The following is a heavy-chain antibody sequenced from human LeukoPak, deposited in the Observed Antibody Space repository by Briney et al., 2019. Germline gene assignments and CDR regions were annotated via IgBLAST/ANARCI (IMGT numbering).Heavy chain of an antibody. CDR1: GFTFSDYW. V-gene: IGHV3-74*01. Sequence: PGGSLRLSCAASGFTFSDYWMHCVRQAPGKGLVWVSRIDTDGSSATYADSVKGRFTISRDNAKNTVYLQMNSLRVEDTGVYSCASALTTVTPHFHYWGQGTLVTVSS. D-gene: IGHD4-17*01. J-gene: IGHJ4*02. CDR2: IDTDGSSA. CDR3: ASALTTVTPHFHY.